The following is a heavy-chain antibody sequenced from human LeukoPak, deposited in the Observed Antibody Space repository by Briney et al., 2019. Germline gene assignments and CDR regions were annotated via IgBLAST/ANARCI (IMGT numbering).Heavy chain of an antibody. Sequence: SETLSLTCTVSGGSISSYYWSWIRQPPGKGLEWIGYIYYSGSTNYNPSLKSRVTISVDTSKNQFSLKLSSVTAADTAVYYCARLTAARGQDYWGQGTLVTVSS. CDR3: ARLTAARGQDY. CDR2: IYYSGST. V-gene: IGHV4-59*08. CDR1: GGSISSYY. D-gene: IGHD6-6*01. J-gene: IGHJ4*02.